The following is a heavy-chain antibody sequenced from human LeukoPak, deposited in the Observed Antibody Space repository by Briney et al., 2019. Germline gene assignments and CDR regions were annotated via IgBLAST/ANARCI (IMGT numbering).Heavy chain of an antibody. J-gene: IGHJ6*03. CDR3: GRDGGWYKRGLDDYYYYMVV. V-gene: IGHV3-20*04. Sequence: PAGSLTLSWAASGFTFDNYFINWVRPPADEVLEWVSLIHRDVRRTGYAYSVKGRFTISRDNAKNHLYLHMHSLRVEDTALYYCGRDGGWYKRGLDDYYYYMVVWGKGTKVIVCS. D-gene: IGHD6-19*01. CDR1: GFTFDNYF. CDR2: IHRDVRRT.